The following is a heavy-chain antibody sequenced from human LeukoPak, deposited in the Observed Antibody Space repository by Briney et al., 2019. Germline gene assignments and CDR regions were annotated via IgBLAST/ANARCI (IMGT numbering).Heavy chain of an antibody. D-gene: IGHD4-23*01. CDR3: ASPLVESSGNVHFGL. CDR2: IKPDGSWK. CDR1: GFTFSIYW. Sequence: GGSLRLSCEASGFTFSIYWMTWVRQAPGKGLEWVANIKPDGSWKSYVDSVKGRFIISRDNAKKSLYMEMNSLRAEDTAVYYCASPLVESSGNVHFGLWGRGTLVTVSS. V-gene: IGHV3-7*05. J-gene: IGHJ2*01.